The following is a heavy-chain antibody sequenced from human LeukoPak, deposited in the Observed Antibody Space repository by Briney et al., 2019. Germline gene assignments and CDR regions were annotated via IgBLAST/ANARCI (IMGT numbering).Heavy chain of an antibody. D-gene: IGHD2-15*01. Sequence: PVRSLRLSCAASGLTFSSYGMHWVRQAPGKGLEWVAVIWYDGTNTYYADSVKGRFTISRDNSKNTLYLQMNSLRAEDTAVYYCARDFCSGGSCYPDAFDIWGQGTMVTVSS. CDR2: IWYDGTNT. CDR1: GLTFSSYG. CDR3: ARDFCSGGSCYPDAFDI. J-gene: IGHJ3*02. V-gene: IGHV3-33*01.